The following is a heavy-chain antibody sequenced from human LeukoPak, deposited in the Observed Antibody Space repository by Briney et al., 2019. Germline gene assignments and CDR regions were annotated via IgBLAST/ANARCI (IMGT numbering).Heavy chain of an antibody. J-gene: IGHJ4*02. CDR2: IYYSGTT. CDR3: ARGRQYFDH. V-gene: IGHV4-59*01. Sequence: PSETLSLTCSVSRGSISGYYWSWIRQPPGKGLEWIAYIYYSGTTNYNPSLNSRVTISVDSSNNHFSLKLSSVTAADTAVYYCARGRQYFDHWGQGTLVTVYS. CDR1: RGSISGYY.